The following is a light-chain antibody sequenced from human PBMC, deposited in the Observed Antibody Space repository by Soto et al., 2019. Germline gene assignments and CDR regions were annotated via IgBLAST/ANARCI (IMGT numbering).Light chain of an antibody. J-gene: IGKJ4*01. Sequence: EIVLTQSPATLSLSPGERATLSCRASQSVSSYLAWYQQKPGQAPRLLIYDASNRATGIPARFSGSGSGTDFTPTISSLEPEECAVYYCQQRSNWPPRTFGGGTKVEIK. CDR3: QQRSNWPPRT. V-gene: IGKV3-11*01. CDR1: QSVSSY. CDR2: DAS.